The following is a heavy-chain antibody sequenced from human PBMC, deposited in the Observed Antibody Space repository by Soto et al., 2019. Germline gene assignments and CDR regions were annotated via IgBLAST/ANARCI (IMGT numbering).Heavy chain of an antibody. Sequence: GGSLRLSCAASGFTFSSYGMHWVRQAPGKGLEWVAVISYDGSNKYYADSVKGRFTISRDNSKNTLYLQMNSLRAEDTAVYYCAKAERYFELTNAFEIWGQGTMVTVSS. CDR3: AKAERYFELTNAFEI. D-gene: IGHD3-9*01. CDR1: GFTFSSYG. J-gene: IGHJ3*02. CDR2: ISYDGSNK. V-gene: IGHV3-30*18.